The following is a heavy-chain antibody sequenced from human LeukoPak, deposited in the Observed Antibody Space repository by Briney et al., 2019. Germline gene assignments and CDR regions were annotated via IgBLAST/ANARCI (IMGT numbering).Heavy chain of an antibody. CDR2: IYHSGST. J-gene: IGHJ5*02. Sequence: PSETLSLTCTVSGVSISSSSYYWAWIRQPPGKGLEWIGNIYHSGSTYYNPSLKSRVTISVDTSKNQFSLQLTSVTAADTAVYYCARAYSSSWYFNWFDPWGQGTLVTVSS. CDR3: ARAYSSSWYFNWFDP. V-gene: IGHV4-39*07. CDR1: GVSISSSSYY. D-gene: IGHD6-13*01.